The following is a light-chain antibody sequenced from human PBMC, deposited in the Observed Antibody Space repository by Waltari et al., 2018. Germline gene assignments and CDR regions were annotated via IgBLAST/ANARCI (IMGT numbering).Light chain of an antibody. CDR3: QQYGSSPPWT. CDR1: QSVSSSY. V-gene: IGKV3-20*01. J-gene: IGKJ1*01. CDR2: GAS. Sequence: EIVLTQSPGTLSLSPGERATLSCRASQSVSSSYLAWYQQKPGQAPRLPIYGASSRATGIPDRFSGSGSGTDFTLTISRLEPEDCAVYYCQQYGSSPPWTFGQGTKVEIK.